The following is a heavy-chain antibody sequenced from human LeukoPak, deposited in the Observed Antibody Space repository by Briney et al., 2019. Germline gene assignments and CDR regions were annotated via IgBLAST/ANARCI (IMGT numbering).Heavy chain of an antibody. J-gene: IGHJ6*03. CDR2: IYYSGST. CDR3: AGAPMVRGVNYYYYYMDV. Sequence: PSETLSLTCTVSGGSISSYYWSWLRQPPGKGLEWIGYIYYSGSTNYNPSLKSRVTISVDTSENQFSLKLSSVTAADTAVYYCAGAPMVRGVNYYYYYMDVWGKGTTVTVSS. V-gene: IGHV4-59*01. D-gene: IGHD3-10*01. CDR1: GGSISSYY.